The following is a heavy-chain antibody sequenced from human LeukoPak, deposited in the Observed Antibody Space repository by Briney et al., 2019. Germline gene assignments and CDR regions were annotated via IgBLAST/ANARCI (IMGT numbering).Heavy chain of an antibody. D-gene: IGHD2-15*01. Sequence: SETLSLTCTVSGGSISSYYWGWIRQPPGKGLEWIGSIYYSGSTYYNPSLKGRVTISLDASKIQFSLTLTSVAAADTAMYYCATGGVVVAASLSWFDPWGQGTLVTVSS. CDR2: IYYSGST. V-gene: IGHV4-39*07. CDR1: GGSISSYY. CDR3: ATGGVVVAASLSWFDP. J-gene: IGHJ5*02.